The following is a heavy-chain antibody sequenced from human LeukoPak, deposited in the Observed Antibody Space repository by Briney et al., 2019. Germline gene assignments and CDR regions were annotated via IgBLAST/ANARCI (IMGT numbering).Heavy chain of an antibody. CDR2: FYSGGSV. Sequence: GGSLRLSCAVSGFSVSSSSMNWVRQAPGKGLEWVSIFYSGGSVLFADSVKGRFTISRDNSKNTLYLQMNSLRAEDTAVYYCAKDWEDIVLMVYALTGGAFDIWGQGTMVTVSS. V-gene: IGHV3-53*01. CDR1: GFSVSSSS. CDR3: AKDWEDIVLMVYALTGGAFDI. D-gene: IGHD2-8*01. J-gene: IGHJ3*02.